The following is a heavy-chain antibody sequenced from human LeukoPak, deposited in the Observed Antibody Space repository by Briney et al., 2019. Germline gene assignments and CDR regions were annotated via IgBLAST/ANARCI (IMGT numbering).Heavy chain of an antibody. CDR1: GFTFSNAW. D-gene: IGHD2-2*01. V-gene: IGHV3-15*01. J-gene: IGHJ4*02. CDR2: IKSKTDGGTT. CDR3: TTLRGGVVVPAAMYYFDY. Sequence: GGSLRLSCAASGFTFSNAWMSWVRQAPGKGLGWVGRIKSKTDGGTTDYAAPVKGRFTISRDDSKNTLYLQMNSLKTEDTAVYYCTTLRGGVVVPAAMYYFDYWGQGTLVTVSS.